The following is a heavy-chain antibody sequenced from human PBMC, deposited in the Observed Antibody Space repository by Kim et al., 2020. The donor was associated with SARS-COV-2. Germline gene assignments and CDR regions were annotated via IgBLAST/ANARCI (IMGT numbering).Heavy chain of an antibody. Sequence: GGSLRLSCAASGFSFRSYWMGWVRQAPGKGLEWVANIKQDENKKYYMDSVKGRFTISRDNAKNSLYLQMNSLRAEDTAVYYCARVNNIFDYWGQGTLVTVSS. CDR2: IKQDENKK. J-gene: IGHJ4*02. CDR3: ARVNNIFDY. CDR1: GFSFRSYW. V-gene: IGHV3-7*03. D-gene: IGHD1-20*01.